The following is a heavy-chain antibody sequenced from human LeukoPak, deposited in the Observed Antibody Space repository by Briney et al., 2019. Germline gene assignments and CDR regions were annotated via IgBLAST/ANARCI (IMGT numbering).Heavy chain of an antibody. J-gene: IGHJ5*01. Sequence: SETLSPTCTVSGYSIGSGHYWAWIRQPPGKGLEWIGCVYYSGTYYKSSLTSRVTISMDASRNQFSLKLTSVTAADSAFYFCARSSGGGGHDSRGQGTLVTVSS. V-gene: IGHV4-38-2*02. D-gene: IGHD6-25*01. CDR3: ARSSGGGGHDS. CDR1: GYSIGSGHY. CDR2: VYYSGT.